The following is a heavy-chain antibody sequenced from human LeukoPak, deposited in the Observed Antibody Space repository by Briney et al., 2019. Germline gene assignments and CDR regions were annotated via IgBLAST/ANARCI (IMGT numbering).Heavy chain of an antibody. CDR3: ARHGYCSGGSCYWGPYYFDY. CDR1: GGSISSYY. J-gene: IGHJ4*02. D-gene: IGHD2-15*01. Sequence: SETLSLTCTVSGGSISSYYWSWIRQPPGKGLEWIGYIYYSGSTNYNPSLKSRVTISVDTSKNQLSLKLSSVTAADTAVYYCARHGYCSGGSCYWGPYYFDYWGQGTLVTVSS. CDR2: IYYSGST. V-gene: IGHV4-59*08.